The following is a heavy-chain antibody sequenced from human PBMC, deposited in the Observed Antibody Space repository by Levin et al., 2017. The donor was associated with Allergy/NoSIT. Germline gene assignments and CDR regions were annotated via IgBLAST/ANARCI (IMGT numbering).Heavy chain of an antibody. CDR3: ARDSYDSSGYYLN. V-gene: IGHV3-30*04. Sequence: LSLTCAASGFTFSSYAMHWVRQAPGKGLEWVAVISYDGSNKYYADSVKGRFTISRDNSKNTLYLQMNSLRAEDTAVYYCARDSYDSSGYYLNWGQGTLVTVSS. D-gene: IGHD3-22*01. CDR1: GFTFSSYA. CDR2: ISYDGSNK. J-gene: IGHJ4*02.